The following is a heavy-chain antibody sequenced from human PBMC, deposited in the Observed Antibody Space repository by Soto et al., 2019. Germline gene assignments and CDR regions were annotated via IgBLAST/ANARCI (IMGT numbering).Heavy chain of an antibody. CDR1: GYTFNNYW. CDR2: IFPHDFNV. V-gene: IGHV5-51*01. D-gene: IGHD4-4*01. Sequence: GESLKISCQTSGYTFNNYWIGWVRQMPGGGLEWLGLIFPHDFNVRYSPAFEGHVTISADRYTATALLQWRSLEASDSALYCGARLVSRLQPFDSWGQGTPVTVSS. J-gene: IGHJ5*01. CDR3: ARLVSRLQPFDS.